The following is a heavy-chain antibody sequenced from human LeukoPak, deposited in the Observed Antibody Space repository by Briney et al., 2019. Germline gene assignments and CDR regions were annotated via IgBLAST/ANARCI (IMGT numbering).Heavy chain of an antibody. CDR1: GFTFDDYA. D-gene: IGHD3-22*01. CDR2: IGGDGGST. V-gene: IGHV3-43*02. Sequence: PGGSLRLSCAASGFTFDDYAMQWVRHAPGKGLEWVSLIGGDGGSTYYADSVKGRFTISRDNSKNSLFLQMKSLRTDDTVLYYCVKEPHYYDRSGYFWGQGTLVTVSS. J-gene: IGHJ4*02. CDR3: VKEPHYYDRSGYF.